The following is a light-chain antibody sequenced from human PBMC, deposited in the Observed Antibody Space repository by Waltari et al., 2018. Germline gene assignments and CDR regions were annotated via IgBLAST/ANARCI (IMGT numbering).Light chain of an antibody. CDR1: SGLSVGTKN. CDR3: HLYDGSDV. CDR2: YFSDSDK. Sequence: ASPGASARLPCTLSSGLSVGTKNVYWYQQKPGSAPRLFLYYFSDSDKQLGPGVPSRVSGSKETSSNTAFLLISGLQPEDEADYYCHLYDGSDVFGSGTKLTVL. J-gene: IGLJ6*01. V-gene: IGLV5-37*01.